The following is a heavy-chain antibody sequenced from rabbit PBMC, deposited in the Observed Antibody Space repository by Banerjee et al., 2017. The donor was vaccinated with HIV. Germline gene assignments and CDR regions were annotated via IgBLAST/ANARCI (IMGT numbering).Heavy chain of an antibody. CDR2: IYGGSSGTT. CDR1: GFSFSSSHN. J-gene: IGHJ4*01. V-gene: IGHV1S45*01. D-gene: IGHD1-1*01. CDR3: ARSAYSNSGGYYYDL. Sequence: QQQLEESGGGLVKPEGSLTLTCTASGFSFSSSHNMCWVRQAPGKGLEWIACIYGGSSGTTYYASWAKGRFTISKTSSTTVTLQMTSLTAADTATYFCARSAYSNSGGYYYDLWGPGTLVTVS.